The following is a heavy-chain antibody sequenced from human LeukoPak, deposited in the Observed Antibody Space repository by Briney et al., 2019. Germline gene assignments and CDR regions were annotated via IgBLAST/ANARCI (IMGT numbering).Heavy chain of an antibody. V-gene: IGHV3-9*01. CDR3: AKDIESSPSGFDP. Sequence: PGGSLRLSCAASGFTFDDYAMHWVRQAPGKGLEWVSGISWNSGSIGYADSVKGRFTISRDNAKNSLYLQMNSLRAEGTALYYCAKDIESSPSGFDPWGQGTLVTVSS. CDR1: GFTFDDYA. J-gene: IGHJ5*02. D-gene: IGHD6-19*01. CDR2: ISWNSGSI.